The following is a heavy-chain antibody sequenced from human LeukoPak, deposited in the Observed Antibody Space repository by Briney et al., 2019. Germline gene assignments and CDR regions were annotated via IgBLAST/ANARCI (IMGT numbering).Heavy chain of an antibody. J-gene: IGHJ4*02. V-gene: IGHV3-11*01. CDR2: ISNSGNTI. D-gene: IGHD6-19*01. CDR1: GFTSRFSFSDYY. CDR3: ARGAFYSSGWYENY. Sequence: PGGSLRLSCAASGFTSRFSFSDYYMSWIRQAPGKGLGWLSFISNSGNTIHYADSVRGRFTTSRDNAKNSLYLQMNSLRAEDTALYYCARGAFYSSGWYENYWGQGALVTVSS.